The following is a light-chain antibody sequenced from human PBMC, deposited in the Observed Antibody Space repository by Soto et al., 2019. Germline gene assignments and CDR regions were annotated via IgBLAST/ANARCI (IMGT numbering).Light chain of an antibody. CDR1: HSVNSK. CDR2: GAS. J-gene: IGKJ1*01. V-gene: IGKV3-15*01. Sequence: EIVMTQSPATLSVSKGERATLSCRASHSVNSKLALYQHKTRHAPRLLLYGASTRTTGIPARCSGSGAWTEFTLTIISMQSEDFAVYYCQQYNDWSPLTFGQGTKVDI. CDR3: QQYNDWSPLT.